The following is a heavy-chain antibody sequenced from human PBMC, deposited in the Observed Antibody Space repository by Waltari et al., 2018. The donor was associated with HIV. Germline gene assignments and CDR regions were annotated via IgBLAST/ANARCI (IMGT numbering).Heavy chain of an antibody. D-gene: IGHD4-17*01. V-gene: IGHV4-4*02. CDR2: IYHSGST. CDR3: ARVRDSGDYGHFDS. CDR1: GASISSSKW. Sequence: QVQLQESGPGLVRPSGTLSLTCAVSGASISSSKWWSWVRQPPGKGLEWMGEIYHSGSTTINPFFKCRVTLSIDKSKKQVSLNLTSVTAADTAMYDCARVRDSGDYGHFDSWGRGTLVIFSS. J-gene: IGHJ4*02.